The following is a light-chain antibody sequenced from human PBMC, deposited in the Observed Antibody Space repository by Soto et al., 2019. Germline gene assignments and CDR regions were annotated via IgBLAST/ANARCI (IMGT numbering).Light chain of an antibody. CDR1: SSDVGGYNY. Sequence: QSVLAQPRSGSGSHGQSVTITCTGTSSDVGGYNYVSWYQQHPGKAPKLMIYDVSKRPSGVPDRFSGSKSGNTASLTISGLQAEDEADYYCCSYAGSREVFGTGTKVTVL. V-gene: IGLV2-11*01. CDR2: DVS. J-gene: IGLJ1*01. CDR3: CSYAGSREV.